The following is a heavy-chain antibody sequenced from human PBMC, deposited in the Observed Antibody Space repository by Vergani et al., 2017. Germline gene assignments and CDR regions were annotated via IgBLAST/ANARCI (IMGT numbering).Heavy chain of an antibody. J-gene: IGHJ6*03. V-gene: IGHV4-39*01. Sequence: QLQLQESGPGLVKPSETLSLTCTVSGGSISSSSYYWGWIRQPPGKGLEWIGSIYYSGSTYYNPSLKSRVTVSVDTSKNQFSLKLSSVTAADTAVYYCAGHVGAAAALLFYYGYDMDVWGKGTTVTVSS. CDR1: GGSISSSSYY. CDR3: AGHVGAAAALLFYYGYDMDV. D-gene: IGHD6-13*01. CDR2: IYYSGST.